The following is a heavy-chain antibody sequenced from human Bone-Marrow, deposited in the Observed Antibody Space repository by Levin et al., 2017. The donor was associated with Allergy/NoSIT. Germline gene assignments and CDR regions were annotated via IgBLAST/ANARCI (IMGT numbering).Heavy chain of an antibody. J-gene: IGHJ2*01. CDR3: ARLWELLLGDWYFDL. CDR2: INPNSGGT. CDR1: GYTFTGYY. V-gene: IGHV1-2*02. D-gene: IGHD1-26*01. Sequence: ASVKVSCKASGYTFTGYYMHWVRQAPGQGLEWMGWINPNSGGTNYAQKFQGRVTMTRDTSISTAYMELSRLRSDDTAVYYCARLWELLLGDWYFDLWGRGTLVTVSS.